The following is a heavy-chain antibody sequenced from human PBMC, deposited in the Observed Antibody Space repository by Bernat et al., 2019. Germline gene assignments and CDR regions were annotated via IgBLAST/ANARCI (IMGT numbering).Heavy chain of an antibody. CDR2: ISYDGSNK. Sequence: VQLVESGGGLVKPGGSLRLSCAASGFTFSNAWMNWVRQAPGKGLEWVAVISYDGSNKYYADSVKGRFTISRDNSKNTLYLQMNSLRPEDTAVYYCAKDRRYYYSAMDVWGQGTTVTVSS. J-gene: IGHJ6*02. V-gene: IGHV3-30*18. CDR3: AKDRRYYYSAMDV. CDR1: GFTFSNAW.